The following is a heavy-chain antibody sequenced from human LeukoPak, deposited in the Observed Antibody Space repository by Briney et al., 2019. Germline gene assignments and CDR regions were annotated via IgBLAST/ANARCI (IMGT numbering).Heavy chain of an antibody. CDR1: GFSLSTSGVG. V-gene: IGHV2-5*02. D-gene: IGHD3-10*01. Sequence: SGPTLVNPTQTLTLTCTFSGFSLSTSGVGVGWIRQPPGKALEWLALIYWDDDKRYSPSLKSRLTITKDTSKNQVILTMTNMDPVDTATYYCAHRLELHSYVSGSLYYFDYWGQGTLVTVSS. J-gene: IGHJ4*02. CDR2: IYWDDDK. CDR3: AHRLELHSYVSGSLYYFDY.